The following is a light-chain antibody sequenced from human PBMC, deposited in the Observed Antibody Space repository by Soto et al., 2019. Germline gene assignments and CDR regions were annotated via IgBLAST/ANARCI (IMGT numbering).Light chain of an antibody. CDR1: QSVSGSH. CDR2: DAS. CDR3: LQYVASPWT. V-gene: IGKV3-20*01. Sequence: ENVLTQSPGTLSLSPGERATLSCRASQSVSGSHLAWYQQKPGQAPRLLIYDASNRATGIPDRFSGSGSGTDFTLTISRLEPEDFAVYLCLQYVASPWTFGQGARVEIK. J-gene: IGKJ1*01.